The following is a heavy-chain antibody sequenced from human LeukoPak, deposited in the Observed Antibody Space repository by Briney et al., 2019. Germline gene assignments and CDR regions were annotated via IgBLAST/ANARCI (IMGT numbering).Heavy chain of an antibody. CDR3: VRVRSSCWYFDL. CDR2: LFGSGRT. V-gene: IGHV3-66*02. Sequence: GGSLRLSCAASGFTVGSNYMNWVRQAPGKGQEWVSILFGSGRTYYADSVKGRYTISRDNSKNTLFLQMNNMRTEDTAIYYCVRVRSSCWYFDLWGQGTLVTVSS. J-gene: IGHJ4*02. CDR1: GFTVGSNY. D-gene: IGHD6-13*01.